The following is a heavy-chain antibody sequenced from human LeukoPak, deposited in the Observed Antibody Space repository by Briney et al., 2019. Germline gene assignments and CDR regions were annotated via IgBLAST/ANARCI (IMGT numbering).Heavy chain of an antibody. J-gene: IGHJ4*02. Sequence: GGSLRLSCAASGFTFSSYSMNWVRQAPGKGLEWVSSISSSSSYIYYADSVKGRFTTSRDNAKNSLYLQMNSLRAEDTAVYYCARDPRYWDSSAPIGYWGQGTLVTVSS. D-gene: IGHD3-22*01. CDR1: GFTFSSYS. CDR2: ISSSSSYI. V-gene: IGHV3-21*01. CDR3: ARDPRYWDSSAPIGY.